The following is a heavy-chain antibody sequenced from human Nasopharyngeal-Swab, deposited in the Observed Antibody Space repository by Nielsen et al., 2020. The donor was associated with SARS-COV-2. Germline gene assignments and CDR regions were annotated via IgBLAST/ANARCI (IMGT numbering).Heavy chain of an antibody. CDR3: AKDRDSGDDSDDYYHYYGMDV. CDR2: ISGADDST. CDR1: GFIFKNYA. J-gene: IGHJ6*02. V-gene: IGHV3-23*01. Sequence: GESLKISCSASGFIFKNYAMNWVRQAPGRGLEWVSAISGADDSTKYADSVKGRFTISRDNSKNTVNLQMNSLRVEDTAIYYCAKDRDSGDDSDDYYHYYGMDVWGQGTTVTVFS. D-gene: IGHD5-12*01.